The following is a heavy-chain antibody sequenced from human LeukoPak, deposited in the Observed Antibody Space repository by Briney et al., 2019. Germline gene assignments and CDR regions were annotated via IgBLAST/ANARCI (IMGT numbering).Heavy chain of an antibody. CDR1: GFTFSSYA. CDR3: AKRTVVVNDLEGY. J-gene: IGHJ4*02. V-gene: IGHV3-23*01. Sequence: GGSLRLPCAASGFTFSSYAMSWVRQAPGKGLEWVSAISGSGGSTYYADSVKGRFTISRDNSKNTLYLQMNSLRAEDTAVYYCAKRTVVVNDLEGYWGQGTLVTVSS. D-gene: IGHD3-22*01. CDR2: ISGSGGST.